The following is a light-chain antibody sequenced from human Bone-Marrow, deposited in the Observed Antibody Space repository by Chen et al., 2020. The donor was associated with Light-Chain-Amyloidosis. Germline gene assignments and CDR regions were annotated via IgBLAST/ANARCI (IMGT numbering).Light chain of an antibody. V-gene: IGKV4-1*01. J-gene: IGKJ2*02. CDR3: QQYYTTLPCT. CDR2: WAS. CDR1: QSVLYSPSNQNY. Sequence: DIVMTQSPDSLAVSLGERATITCQSSQSVLYSPSNQNYLAWYQQKPGQPPKLIIYWASTRNSGVPDRFSGSGSGTDFTLTISSLQAEDVAVYYCQQYYTTLPCTFGQGTKLEIK.